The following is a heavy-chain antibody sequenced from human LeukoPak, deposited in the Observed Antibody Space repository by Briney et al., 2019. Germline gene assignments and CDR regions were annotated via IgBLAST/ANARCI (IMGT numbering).Heavy chain of an antibody. Sequence: GASVKVSCKASGYTFTSYDINWVRQATGQGLEWMGWMNPNSGNTGYVQKFQGRVSMTRNTSISTAYMELSSLRSEDTAVYYCAGDNQTYSSSWYSNNWFDPWGQGTLVTVSS. D-gene: IGHD6-13*01. V-gene: IGHV1-8*01. J-gene: IGHJ5*02. CDR2: MNPNSGNT. CDR3: AGDNQTYSSSWYSNNWFDP. CDR1: GYTFTSYD.